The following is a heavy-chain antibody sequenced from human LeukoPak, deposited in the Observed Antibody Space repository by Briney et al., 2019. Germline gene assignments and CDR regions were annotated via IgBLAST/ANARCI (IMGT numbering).Heavy chain of an antibody. V-gene: IGHV1-8*03. CDR3: ARNNVVVVAATEAPRCNWFDP. J-gene: IGHJ5*02. CDR2: MNPKRGNT. CDR1: GYTFSSYD. D-gene: IGHD2-15*01. Sequence: ASVKVSCKASGYTFSSYDINWVRQATGQGLEWMGWMNPKRGNTGYAHKFQGRVTITRNTSITTAYMELSSLRSEDTAVYYCARNNVVVVAATEAPRCNWFDPWGQGTLVTVSS.